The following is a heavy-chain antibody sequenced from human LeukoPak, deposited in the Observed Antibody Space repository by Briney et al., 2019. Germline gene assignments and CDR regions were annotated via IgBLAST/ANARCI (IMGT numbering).Heavy chain of an antibody. Sequence: SETLSLTCTVSGGSISSTTYYWGWIRQPPGKGLEWIGSIHYSGSTYYNPSLKSRVTMSVDTSKNQFSLKLSSVTAADTAVYYYAWGYYYDSSGYTPFDYWGQGTLVTVSS. CDR2: IHYSGST. D-gene: IGHD3-22*01. CDR1: GGSISSTTYY. J-gene: IGHJ4*02. CDR3: AWGYYYDSSGYTPFDY. V-gene: IGHV4-39*01.